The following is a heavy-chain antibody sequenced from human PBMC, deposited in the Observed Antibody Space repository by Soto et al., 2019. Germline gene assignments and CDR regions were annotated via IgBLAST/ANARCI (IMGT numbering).Heavy chain of an antibody. CDR3: AGRSGSSYS. D-gene: IGHD3-10*01. J-gene: IGHJ4*02. CDR1: AFTFSNYT. CDR2: MSYDGSDN. V-gene: IGHV3-30*04. Sequence: GGSLILSFAASAFTFSNYTMHSVRQAPGKGLEWVALMSYDGSDNYYADAVKGRFTISRDNSKNTLYLKMESLRVEDTDLYYCAGRSGSSYSWGQGIPVTV.